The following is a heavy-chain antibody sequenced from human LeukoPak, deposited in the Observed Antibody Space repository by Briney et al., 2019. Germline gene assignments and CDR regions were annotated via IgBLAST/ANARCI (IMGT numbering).Heavy chain of an antibody. V-gene: IGHV3-7*01. CDR3: ARESALSGWSPLDY. D-gene: IGHD6-19*01. CDR1: GFTFSSYW. J-gene: IGHJ4*02. CDR2: IKQDGSEK. Sequence: PGGSLRPSCAASGFTFSSYWMSWVRQAPGKGLEWVANIKQDGSEKYYVDSVKGRFTISRDNAKNSLYLQMNSLRAEDTAVYYCARESALSGWSPLDYWGQGTLVTVSS.